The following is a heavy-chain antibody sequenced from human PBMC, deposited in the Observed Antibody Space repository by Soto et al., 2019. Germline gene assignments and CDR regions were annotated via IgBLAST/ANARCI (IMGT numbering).Heavy chain of an antibody. CDR2: IKSKTDGGTT. D-gene: IGHD2-15*01. J-gene: IGHJ4*02. CDR1: GFTFSNAW. CDR3: TTGVVVVAATPVDY. Sequence: GGSLRLSCAASGFTFSNAWMSWVRQAPGKGLEWVGRIKSKTDGGTTDYAAPVKGRFTISRDDSKNTLYLQMNSLKTEDTAVYYCTTGVVVVAATPVDYWGQGTLVTVSS. V-gene: IGHV3-15*01.